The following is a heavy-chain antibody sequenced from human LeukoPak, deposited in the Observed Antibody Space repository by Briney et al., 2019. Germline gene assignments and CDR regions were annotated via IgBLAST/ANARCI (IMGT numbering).Heavy chain of an antibody. Sequence: KPSETLSLTCTVSGDSISSYYWSWIRQHPGKGLEWIGYIYYSGSTYYNPSLKSRVTISVDTSKNQFSLKLSSVTAADTAVYYCARGGPYYDYVWGSYLPATDYWGQGTLVTVSS. CDR1: GDSISSYY. CDR3: ARGGPYYDYVWGSYLPATDY. CDR2: IYYSGST. V-gene: IGHV4-59*06. J-gene: IGHJ4*02. D-gene: IGHD3-16*02.